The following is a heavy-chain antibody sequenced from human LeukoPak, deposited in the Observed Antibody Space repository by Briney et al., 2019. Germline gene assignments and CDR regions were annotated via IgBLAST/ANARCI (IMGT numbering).Heavy chain of an antibody. CDR3: AKLNGSGSYRWFDP. V-gene: IGHV3-30*18. D-gene: IGHD3-10*01. J-gene: IGHJ5*02. CDR1: GFTFSSYG. Sequence: GRSLRLSCAASGFTFSSYGMHWVRQAPGKGLEWVAVISYDESNKYYADSVKGRFTISRDNSKNTLYLQMHSLRAEDTAVYYCAKLNGSGSYRWFDPWGQGTLVTVSS. CDR2: ISYDESNK.